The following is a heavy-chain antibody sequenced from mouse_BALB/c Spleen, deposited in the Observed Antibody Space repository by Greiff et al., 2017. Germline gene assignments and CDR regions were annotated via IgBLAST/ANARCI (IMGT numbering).Heavy chain of an antibody. D-gene: IGHD2-4*01. CDR2: ISSGGST. CDR1: GFTFSSYA. J-gene: IGHJ3*01. V-gene: IGHV5-6-5*01. Sequence: EVQGVESGGGLVKPGGSLKLSCAASGFTFSSYAMSWVRQTPEKRLEWVASISSGGSTYYPDSVKGRFTISRDNAGNILYLQMSSLRSEDTAMYYCARGGDYDWFAYWGQGTLVTVSA. CDR3: ARGGDYDWFAY.